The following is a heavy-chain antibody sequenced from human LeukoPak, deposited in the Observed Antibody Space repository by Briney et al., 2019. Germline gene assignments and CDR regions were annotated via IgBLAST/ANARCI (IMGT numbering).Heavy chain of an antibody. D-gene: IGHD1-1*01. Sequence: GGSLRLSCAASGFIFSDYKMSWVRQAPGKGLEWVSYISGSSSRDYADSVKGRFTISRDNAKNSLYLQMNSLRADDTAVYFCARSRGGTTGTFDYWGQGTLVTVSS. CDR3: ARSRGGTTGTFDY. J-gene: IGHJ4*02. CDR1: GFIFSDYK. V-gene: IGHV3-69-1*01. CDR2: ISGSSSR.